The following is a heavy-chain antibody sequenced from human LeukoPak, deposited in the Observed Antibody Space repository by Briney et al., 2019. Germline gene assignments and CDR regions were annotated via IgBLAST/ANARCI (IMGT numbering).Heavy chain of an antibody. J-gene: IGHJ4*02. V-gene: IGHV1-69*02. Sequence: SAKVSCKASGGTFSSYTISWVRQAPGQGLEWMGRIIPILGIANYAQKFQGRVTITADKSTSTAYMELSSLRSEDTAVYYCASSDCSGGSCYPFDYWGQGTLVTVSS. CDR2: IIPILGIA. CDR3: ASSDCSGGSCYPFDY. D-gene: IGHD2-15*01. CDR1: GGTFSSYT.